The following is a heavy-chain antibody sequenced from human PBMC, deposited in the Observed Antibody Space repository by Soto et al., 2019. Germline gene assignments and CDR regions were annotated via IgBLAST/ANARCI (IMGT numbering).Heavy chain of an antibody. CDR2: INGYNANT. D-gene: IGHD4-4*01. CDR1: GYTFSNYG. V-gene: IGHV1-18*01. J-gene: IGHJ4*02. CDR3: ARGDSPVHFDH. Sequence: QVHLVQSGLEVKKPGASVKVSCKTSGYTFSNYGIAWVRQAPGQGLEWMGWINGYNANTNYAQKFQGRVTMTIDTSATTAYLSLRSLRSDDTAVFYCARGDSPVHFDHWGQGTLVTVST.